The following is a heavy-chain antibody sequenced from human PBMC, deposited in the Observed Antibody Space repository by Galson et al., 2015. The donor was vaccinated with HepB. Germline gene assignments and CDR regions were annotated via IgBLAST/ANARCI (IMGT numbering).Heavy chain of an antibody. Sequence: QSGAEVKKPGESLRISCKGSGYSFTSYWISWVRQMPGKGLEWLGRIDPSDSYTNYSPSFQGHGTISADKSISTADLQWSSLKASDAAMDYCARPGSSSGWPEFDPWGQGTLVTVSS. D-gene: IGHD6-19*01. CDR1: GYSFTSYW. V-gene: IGHV5-10-1*01. CDR3: ARPGSSSGWPEFDP. J-gene: IGHJ5*02. CDR2: IDPSDSYT.